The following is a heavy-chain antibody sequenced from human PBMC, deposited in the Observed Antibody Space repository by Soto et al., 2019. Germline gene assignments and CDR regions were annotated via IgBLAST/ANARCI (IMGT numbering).Heavy chain of an antibody. D-gene: IGHD3-10*01. CDR3: ARVEVGLLWFGENSPYDY. V-gene: IGHV1-18*01. Sequence: GASVKVSCKASGDTFNFYSINWVRQAPGLGLEWMGWINAIVGMSNYAQKFQGRVTMTTDTSTSTAYMELRSLRSDDTAVYYCARVEVGLLWFGENSPYDYWGQGTLVTVSS. CDR1: GDTFNFYS. J-gene: IGHJ4*02. CDR2: INAIVGMS.